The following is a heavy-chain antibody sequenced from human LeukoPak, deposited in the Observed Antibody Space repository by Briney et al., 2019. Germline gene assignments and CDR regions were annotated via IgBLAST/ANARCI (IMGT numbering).Heavy chain of an antibody. CDR2: IIPIFGTA. Sequence: GASVKVSCKTSGGTFSSYAFSWVRQAPGQGLEWMGGIIPIFGTANNAQKFQGRVTITADESTSTAYMELSSLRSEDTAVYYCARARGYSSGRYYFDYWGQGTLVTVSS. J-gene: IGHJ4*02. CDR3: ARARGYSSGRYYFDY. D-gene: IGHD6-19*01. CDR1: GGTFSSYA. V-gene: IGHV1-69*13.